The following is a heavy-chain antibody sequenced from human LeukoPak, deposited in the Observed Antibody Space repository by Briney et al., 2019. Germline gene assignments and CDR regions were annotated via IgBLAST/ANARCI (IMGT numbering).Heavy chain of an antibody. V-gene: IGHV4-34*01. CDR3: ARGPRSPNFGYYYYGMDV. J-gene: IGHJ6*02. CDR1: GGSFSGYY. CDR2: INHSGST. D-gene: IGHD3-16*01. Sequence: SETLSLTCAVYGGSFSGYYRSWIRQPPGKGLEWIGEINHSGSTNYNPSLKSRVTISVDTSKNQFSLKLSSVTAADTAVYYCARGPRSPNFGYYYYGMDVWGQGTTVTVSS.